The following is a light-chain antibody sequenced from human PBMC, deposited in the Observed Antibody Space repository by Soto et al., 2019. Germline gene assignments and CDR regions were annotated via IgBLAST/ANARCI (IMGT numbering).Light chain of an antibody. CDR1: SSDVGSYNF. CDR2: EAS. J-gene: IGLJ1*01. CDR3: CSYAGRTTYV. Sequence: QSALTQPASVSGSPGQSITISCTGTSSDVGSYNFVSWYQQHPGEAPKLMIYEASKRPSGVSSRFSGSKSGNTASLTISGLQAEDEADYYCCSYAGRTTYVFGTGTKLTVL. V-gene: IGLV2-23*01.